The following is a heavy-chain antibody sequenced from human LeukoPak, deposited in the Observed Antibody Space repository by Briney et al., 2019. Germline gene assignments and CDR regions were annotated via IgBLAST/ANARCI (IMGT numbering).Heavy chain of an antibody. D-gene: IGHD4-11*01. CDR3: VRDRGDYSGAPAYFDS. CDR1: GVSISIGNYY. CDR2: LLSIGST. V-gene: IGHV4-31*03. Sequence: SETLSLTRTVSGVSISIGNYYWTWIRQRPGTVLEWLGCLLSIGSTYYTPSLKSRLSISVGTSKNPFSLSLTSVTAADTALYHCVRDRGDYSGAPAYFDSWGHGIQV. J-gene: IGHJ4*01.